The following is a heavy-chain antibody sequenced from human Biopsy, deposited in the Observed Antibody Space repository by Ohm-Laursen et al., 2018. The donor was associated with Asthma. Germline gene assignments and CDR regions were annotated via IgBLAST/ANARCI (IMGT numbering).Heavy chain of an antibody. CDR1: GFSVSTRGMS. Sequence: TQTLTLTCSCSGFSVSTRGMSVSWIHQPPGKALEWLARIDWEDDTFYSTPLRTRLTISKDTSKNQVVLTMTNMDPVDTAIYFCGRHNDYWGQGILVTVSS. J-gene: IGHJ4*02. CDR3: GRHNDY. D-gene: IGHD1-1*01. V-gene: IGHV2-70*04. CDR2: IDWEDDT.